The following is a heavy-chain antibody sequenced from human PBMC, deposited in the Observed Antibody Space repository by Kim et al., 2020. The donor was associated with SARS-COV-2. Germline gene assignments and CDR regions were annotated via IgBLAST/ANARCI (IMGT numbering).Heavy chain of an antibody. J-gene: IGHJ6*02. CDR2: ISAYNGNT. CDR1: GYTFTSYG. V-gene: IGHV1-18*01. CDR3: ARDTEYFDYYYYYGMDV. D-gene: IGHD3-9*01. Sequence: ASVKVSCKASGYTFTSYGISWVRQAPGQGLEWMGWISAYNGNTNYAQKLQGRVTMTTDTSTSTAYMELRSLRSDDTAVYYCARDTEYFDYYYYYGMDVWGQGTTVTVSS.